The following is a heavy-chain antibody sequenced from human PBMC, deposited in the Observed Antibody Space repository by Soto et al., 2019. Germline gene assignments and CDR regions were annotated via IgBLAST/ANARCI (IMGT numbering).Heavy chain of an antibody. CDR3: ARVAVTTYYFDY. J-gene: IGHJ4*02. CDR2: INPDGSRT. Sequence: EVQLVESGGDLVQPGGSLRLSCAASGFTFSSYWMHWVRQAPGKGLVWVSRINPDGSRTSYADSVKGRFTTSRDNAKNTLYLQMNSLGAEDTAVYYCARVAVTTYYFDYWGQGTLVSVSS. CDR1: GFTFSSYW. V-gene: IGHV3-74*01. D-gene: IGHD4-17*01.